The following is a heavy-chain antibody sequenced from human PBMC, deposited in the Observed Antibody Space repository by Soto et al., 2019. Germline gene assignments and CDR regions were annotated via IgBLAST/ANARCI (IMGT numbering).Heavy chain of an antibody. CDR1: GFTFSSYA. D-gene: IGHD3-10*01. CDR3: ARDSMVRGVISGYFDY. CDR2: ISYDGSNK. J-gene: IGHJ4*02. Sequence: GSLRLSCAASGFTFSSYAMHWVRQAPGKGLEWVAVISYDGSNKYYADSVKGRFTISRDNSKNTLYLQMNSLRAEDTAVYYCARDSMVRGVISGYFDYWGQGTLVTVSS. V-gene: IGHV3-30-3*01.